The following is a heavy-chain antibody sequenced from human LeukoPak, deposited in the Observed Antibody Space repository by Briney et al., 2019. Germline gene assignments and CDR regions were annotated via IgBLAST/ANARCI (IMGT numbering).Heavy chain of an antibody. V-gene: IGHV3-21*05. Sequence: PGGSLRLSCAASGFSFSSYSMNWVRQAPGKGLGWVSYISSRGSYIFYADSVKGRFTISRDNPKKSLYLQMNSLRAEGTAVYYCVRDGGSYSAYDRRFPLHFDYWGQGTLVTVSS. CDR1: GFSFSSYS. D-gene: IGHD5-12*01. CDR3: VRDGGSYSAYDRRFPLHFDY. CDR2: ISSRGSYI. J-gene: IGHJ4*02.